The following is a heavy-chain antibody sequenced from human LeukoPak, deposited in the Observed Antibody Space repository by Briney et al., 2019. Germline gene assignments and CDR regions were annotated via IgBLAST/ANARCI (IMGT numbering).Heavy chain of an antibody. Sequence: PSETLSLTCAVSGDSINNNNWWSWVRQSPGKGPEWIGEIYHSGSTNYNPSLKSRVTISVDKSKNQFSLKLSSVIAADTAVYYCAMGLAWKLDYWGQGTLVTVSS. J-gene: IGHJ4*02. D-gene: IGHD4-23*01. CDR3: AMGLAWKLDY. CDR2: IYHSGST. CDR1: GDSINNNNW. V-gene: IGHV4-4*02.